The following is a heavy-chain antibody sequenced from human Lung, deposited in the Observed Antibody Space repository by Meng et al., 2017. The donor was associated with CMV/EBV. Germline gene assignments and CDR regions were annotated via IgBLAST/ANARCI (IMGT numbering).Heavy chain of an antibody. V-gene: IGHV7-4-1*02. Sequence: ASVKVPCVSSEYTFSSNAINWVRQAPGHGPDCMGWIDHNTGNPTYDQCFTGQFVFSLDTSVSKAYLQINSLRADDTAVYYCARDSPLDGYSLLDYWGQGTLVTVSS. CDR2: IDHNTGNP. D-gene: IGHD5-18*01. J-gene: IGHJ4*02. CDR1: EYTFSSNA. CDR3: ARDSPLDGYSLLDY.